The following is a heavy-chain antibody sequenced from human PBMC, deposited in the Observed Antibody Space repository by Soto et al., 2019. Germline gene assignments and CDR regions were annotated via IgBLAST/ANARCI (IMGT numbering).Heavy chain of an antibody. CDR1: GYTFTSYY. CDR3: AISMWNCIAVAPGDY. J-gene: IGHJ4*02. CDR2: INPSGGST. D-gene: IGHD6-19*01. V-gene: IGHV1-46*01. Sequence: ASVKVSCKASGYTFTSYYMHWVRQAPGQGLEWMGIINPSGGSTSYAQKFQGRVTMTRDTSTSTVYMELSSLRSEDTAVYYCAISMWNCIAVAPGDYWCKGTLVTVSS.